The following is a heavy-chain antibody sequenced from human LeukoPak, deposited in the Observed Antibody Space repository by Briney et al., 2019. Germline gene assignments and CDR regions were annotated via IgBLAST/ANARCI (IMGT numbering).Heavy chain of an antibody. CDR2: INEDGREE. CDR1: GFTLTTYW. D-gene: IGHD1-7*01. CDR3: ARDPDVGTTDY. Sequence: GGSLRLSCAASGFTLTTYWMSWVRQAPGQGLEWVANINEDGREEYYVDSVKGRFTISRDNAKHSLYLQMNRLRAEDTAVYYCARDPDVGTTDYWGQGTLVTVSS. J-gene: IGHJ4*02. V-gene: IGHV3-7*01.